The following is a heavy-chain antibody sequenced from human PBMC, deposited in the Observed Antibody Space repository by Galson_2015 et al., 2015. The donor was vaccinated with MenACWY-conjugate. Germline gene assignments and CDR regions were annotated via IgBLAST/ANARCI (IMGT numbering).Heavy chain of an antibody. CDR2: INSDGSIG. CDR1: GFTFSSYW. V-gene: IGHV3-74*01. D-gene: IGHD5-12*01. CDR3: TRVGGYDRPGGDY. Sequence: SLRLSCAASGFTFSSYWMNWVRQAPGKGLAWVSRINSDGSIGTYEDSVKGRFTISSDNAKNTLYQLMGSLRADETAVYYCTRVGGYDRPGGDYWGQGTLVTVSS. J-gene: IGHJ4*02.